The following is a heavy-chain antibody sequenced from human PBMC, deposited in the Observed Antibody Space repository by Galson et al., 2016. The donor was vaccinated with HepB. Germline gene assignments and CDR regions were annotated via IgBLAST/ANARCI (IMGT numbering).Heavy chain of an antibody. J-gene: IGHJ4*02. V-gene: IGHV3-33*01. CDR1: GFTFSSYG. D-gene: IGHD3-10*01. CDR2: IWYDGSNK. CDR3: VRDRGGRAYGFDY. Sequence: SLRLSCAASGFTFSSYGMHWVRQAPGKGLEWAAVIWYDGSNKYYADSVKGRFTIFRDNSKNTLYVQMTSLRAEDTAVYYCVRDRGGRAYGFDYWGQGTLVTVSS.